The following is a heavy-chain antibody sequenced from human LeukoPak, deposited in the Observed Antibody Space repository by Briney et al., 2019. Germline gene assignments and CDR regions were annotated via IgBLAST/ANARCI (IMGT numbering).Heavy chain of an antibody. CDR1: GGSFSGYY. CDR3: ALAVAAPSDY. D-gene: IGHD6-19*01. V-gene: IGHV4-34*01. CDR2: INHSGST. J-gene: IGHJ4*02. Sequence: PSETLSLTCAVYGGSFSGYYWSWNRQPPGKGLEWIGEINHSGSTNYNPSLKSRVTISVDTSKNQFSLKLSSVTAADTAVYYCALAVAAPSDYWGQGTLVTVSS.